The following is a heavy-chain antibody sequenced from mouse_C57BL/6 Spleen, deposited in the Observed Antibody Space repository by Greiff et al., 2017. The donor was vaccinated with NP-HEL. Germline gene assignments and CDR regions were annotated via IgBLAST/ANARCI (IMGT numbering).Heavy chain of an antibody. J-gene: IGHJ4*01. D-gene: IGHD2-10*02. CDR3: ARLEYGSLAIDY. V-gene: IGHV1-63*01. CDR1: GYTFPNSW. Sequence: QVQLKPSGAELVRPGTSVKMSCKASGYTFPNSWIGWAKQRPGHGLEWIGDIYPGGGYTHYNEKFKGKATLPADQSSSPAYLQLSSLTSEDSAIDYCARLEYGSLAIDYWGQGTSDTGS. CDR2: IYPGGGYT.